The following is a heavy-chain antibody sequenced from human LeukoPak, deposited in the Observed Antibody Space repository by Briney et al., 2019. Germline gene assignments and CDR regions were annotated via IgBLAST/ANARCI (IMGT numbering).Heavy chain of an antibody. CDR1: GGSISSHY. CDR3: ARARGYSSGWYLFWFDP. Sequence: NTSETLSLTCTVSGGSISSHYWSWIRQPPGKGLEWIGYIYYSGSTNYKPSLKSRVTVSVDTSKNQFYLKLSSVTAADTAVYYCARARGYSSGWYLFWFDPWGQGTLVTVSS. J-gene: IGHJ5*02. D-gene: IGHD6-19*01. CDR2: IYYSGST. V-gene: IGHV4-59*11.